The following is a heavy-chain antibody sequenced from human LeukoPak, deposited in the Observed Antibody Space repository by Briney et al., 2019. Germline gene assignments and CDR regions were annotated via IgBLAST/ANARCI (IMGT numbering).Heavy chain of an antibody. CDR2: ISPYNSNT. CDR3: ARDLKRGYSSGRYSWGTGSSNDF. CDR1: GYTFTSYG. Sequence: ASVKVSCKASGYTFTSYGISWVRQAPGQGLEWMGWISPYNSNTYYAQNLQGRVTMTTDTSTNTTYMELGNLRSDDTAVYYCARDLKRGYSSGRYSWGTGSSNDFWGQGTLVTVSS. J-gene: IGHJ4*02. V-gene: IGHV1-18*01. D-gene: IGHD6-19*01.